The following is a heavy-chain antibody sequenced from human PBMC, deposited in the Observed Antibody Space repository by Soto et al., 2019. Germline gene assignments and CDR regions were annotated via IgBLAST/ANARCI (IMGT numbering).Heavy chain of an antibody. CDR2: ISWNSGTF. CDR3: AKVQASRASITMVRGVVVGYMDV. Sequence: GGSLRLSCAASGFTFDDYAMHWVRQAPGKGLEWVSGISWNSGTFGYADSVQGRFTISRDNAKNSLYLQMNSLRAEDTALYYCAKVQASRASITMVRGVVVGYMDVWGKGTTVTVSS. J-gene: IGHJ6*03. CDR1: GFTFDDYA. V-gene: IGHV3-9*01. D-gene: IGHD3-10*01.